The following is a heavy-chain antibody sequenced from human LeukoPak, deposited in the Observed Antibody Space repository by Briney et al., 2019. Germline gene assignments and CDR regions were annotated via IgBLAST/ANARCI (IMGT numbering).Heavy chain of an antibody. CDR2: IYHSGST. CDR3: ARGEVYSSSWGLFDI. CDR1: GYSISSGYY. J-gene: IGHJ3*02. D-gene: IGHD6-13*01. V-gene: IGHV4-38-2*02. Sequence: NSSETLSLTCTVSGYSISSGYYWGWIRQPPGQGLEWIGSIYHSGSTYYNPSLKSRVTISVDTSKNQFSLKLSSVTAADTAVYYCARGEVYSSSWGLFDIWGQGTMVTVSS.